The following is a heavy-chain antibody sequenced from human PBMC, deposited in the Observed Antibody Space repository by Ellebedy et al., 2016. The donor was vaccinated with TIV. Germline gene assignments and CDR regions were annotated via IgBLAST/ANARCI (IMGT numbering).Heavy chain of an antibody. D-gene: IGHD3-9*01. CDR2: IKQDGSEK. J-gene: IGHJ4*02. CDR1: GFTFSSYW. CDR3: ARVLYDILTGYLA. Sequence: GESLKISCAASGFTFSSYWMSWVRQAPGKGLEWVANIKQDGSEKYYVDSVKGRFTISRDNAKNSLYLQMNSLRAEDTAVYYCARVLYDILTGYLAWGQGTLVTVSS. V-gene: IGHV3-7*01.